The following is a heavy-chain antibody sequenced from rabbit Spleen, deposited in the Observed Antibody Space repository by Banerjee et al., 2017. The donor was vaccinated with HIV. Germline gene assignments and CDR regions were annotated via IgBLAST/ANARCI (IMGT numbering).Heavy chain of an antibody. V-gene: IGHV1S45*01. CDR3: ARDLAAVIGWNFNL. D-gene: IGHD1-1*01. CDR2: INTSSGSS. CDR1: GFSLNYRYV. J-gene: IGHJ4*01. Sequence: LEESGGDLVKPEGSLTLTCTASGFSLNYRYVMCWVRQAPGKGLEWIGCINTSSGSSVYATWAKGRFTISKTSWTTVTLQMTSLTAADTATYFCARDLAAVIGWNFNLWGPGTLVTVS.